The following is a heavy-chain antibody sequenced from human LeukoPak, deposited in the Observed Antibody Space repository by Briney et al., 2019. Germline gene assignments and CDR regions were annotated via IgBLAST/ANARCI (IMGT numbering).Heavy chain of an antibody. V-gene: IGHV4-59*08. D-gene: IGHD3-9*01. J-gene: IGHJ4*02. CDR1: GGSISSYY. CDR2: IYYSGST. Sequence: SETLSLTCTVSGGSISSYYWSWIRQPPGKGLEWIGYIYYSGSTNYNPSLKSRVTISVDTSKNQFSLKLSSVTAADTAVYYCARSDILEDRSKLTDWGQGTLVTVSS. CDR3: ARSDILEDRSKLTD.